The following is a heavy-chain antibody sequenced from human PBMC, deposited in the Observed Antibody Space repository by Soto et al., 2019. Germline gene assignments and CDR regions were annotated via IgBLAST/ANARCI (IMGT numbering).Heavy chain of an antibody. J-gene: IGHJ5*02. CDR1: GGSISSYY. CDR3: ARGRVVVPAAVMFNCLDP. D-gene: IGHD2-2*01. V-gene: IGHV4-39*07. Sequence: SETLSLTCTVSGGSISSYYWGWIRQPPGKGLEWIGSIYYSGSTYYNPSLRSRVTISVDRSRTQFSLKMSSVTAADTAVYYCARGRVVVPAAVMFNCLDPWGQGALVTVSS. CDR2: IYYSGST.